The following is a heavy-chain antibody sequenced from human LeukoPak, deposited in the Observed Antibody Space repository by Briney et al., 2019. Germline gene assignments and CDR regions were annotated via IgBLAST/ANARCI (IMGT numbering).Heavy chain of an antibody. D-gene: IGHD2-15*01. Sequence: SVRVSSKASGGTFTIYAISWVRQAPGQGLEGMGQIIPIFGTANYAQKFLGRVTISADESTSTAYMELSSLRSEDTAVYYCARGVVVAAYVLDYCGQGSLGTVSP. CDR1: GGTFTIYA. V-gene: IGHV1-69*13. CDR2: IIPIFGTA. J-gene: IGHJ4*02. CDR3: ARGVVVAAYVLDY.